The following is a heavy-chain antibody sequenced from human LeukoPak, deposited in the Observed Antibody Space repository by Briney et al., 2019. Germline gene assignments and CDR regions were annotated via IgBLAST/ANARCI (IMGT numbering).Heavy chain of an antibody. CDR2: ITGSGSTT. CDR3: AKAWYGAYIDDY. Sequence: PGGSLRLSCAASGFTFSTYAMNWVRQAPGKGLEWVSAITGSGSTTYYAESVRGRFTISRDNSKNTLYLQMSSLRAEDTAVYFCAKAWYGAYIDDYWGQGTLVTVSS. D-gene: IGHD4-17*01. V-gene: IGHV3-23*01. J-gene: IGHJ4*02. CDR1: GFTFSTYA.